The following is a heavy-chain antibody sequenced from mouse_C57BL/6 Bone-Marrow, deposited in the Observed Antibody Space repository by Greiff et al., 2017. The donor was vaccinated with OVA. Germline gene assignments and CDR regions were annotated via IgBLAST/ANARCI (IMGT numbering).Heavy chain of an antibody. V-gene: IGHV1-26*01. CDR3: ARKVYDYDGPWFAY. CDR1: GYTFTDYY. Sequence: EVQLQQSGPELVKPGASVKISCKASGYTFTDYYMNWVKQSHGKSLEWIGDINPNNGGTSYNQKFKGKATSTVDKSSSTAYMELRSLTSEDSAVYYCARKVYDYDGPWFAYWGQGTLVTVSA. CDR2: INPNNGGT. D-gene: IGHD2-4*01. J-gene: IGHJ3*01.